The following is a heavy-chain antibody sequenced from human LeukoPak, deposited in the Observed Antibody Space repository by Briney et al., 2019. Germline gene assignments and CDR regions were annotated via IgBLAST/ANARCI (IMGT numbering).Heavy chain of an antibody. D-gene: IGHD3-9*01. CDR2: IYHSGST. J-gene: IGHJ3*02. CDR1: GGSISSGGYS. CDR3: ARGSYYDILHAFDI. Sequence: SETLSLTCAVSGGSISSGGYSWSWIRQPPGKGLEWIGYIYHSGSTYYNPSLKSRVTISVDRSKNQFSLKLSSVTAADTAVCYCARGSYYDILHAFDIWGQGTMVTVSS. V-gene: IGHV4-30-2*01.